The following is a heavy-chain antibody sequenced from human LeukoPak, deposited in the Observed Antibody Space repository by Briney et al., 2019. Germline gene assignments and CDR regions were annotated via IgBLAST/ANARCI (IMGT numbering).Heavy chain of an antibody. CDR1: GYTFTGYY. D-gene: IGHD4-17*01. CDR3: AMGDYGDYGAYYYGMDV. V-gene: IGHV1-2*02. J-gene: IGHJ6*02. CDR2: INPNSGGT. Sequence: ASVKVSCKASGYTFTGYYIHWLRQAPGQGLEWMGFINPNSGGTNYAQKFQGRVTMTRDTSISTAYMELSSLTSEDTAVYYCAMGDYGDYGAYYYGMDVWGQGTTVTVSS.